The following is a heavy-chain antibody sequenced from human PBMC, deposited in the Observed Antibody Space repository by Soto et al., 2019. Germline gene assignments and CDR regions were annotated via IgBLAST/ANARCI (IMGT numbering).Heavy chain of an antibody. J-gene: IGHJ4*02. V-gene: IGHV3-49*03. Sequence: PGGSLRLSCTASGFTFGDYAMSWFRQGPGKGLEWVGFIRSNAYGVTADYATSVKGRFTISRDDSKSIAYLQMNSLNTEDTAVYFCARMACTSTSCSYLFDYWGRGALVTVSS. CDR2: IRSNAYGVTA. CDR3: ARMACTSTSCSYLFDY. CDR1: GFTFGDYA. D-gene: IGHD2-2*01.